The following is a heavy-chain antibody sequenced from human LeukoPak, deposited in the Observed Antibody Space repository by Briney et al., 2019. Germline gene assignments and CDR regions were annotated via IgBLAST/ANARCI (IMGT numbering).Heavy chain of an antibody. CDR1: GDSISSDSSY. J-gene: IGHJ4*02. CDR2: IHHSGGT. CDR3: ARRYTVMVARYFDY. V-gene: IGHV4-39*01. D-gene: IGHD5-18*01. Sequence: PSETLSLTGTVSGDSISSDSSYWGWIRQPPGKGLEWIGSIHHSGGTYYNPSLKSRVTISVDTSKNQFSLKLSSVTAADTAVYYCARRYTVMVARYFDYWGQGTLVTVSS.